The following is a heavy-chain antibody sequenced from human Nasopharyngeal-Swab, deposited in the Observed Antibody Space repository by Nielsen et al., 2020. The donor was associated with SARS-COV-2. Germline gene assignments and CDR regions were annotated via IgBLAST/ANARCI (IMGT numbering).Heavy chain of an antibody. CDR2: INHNERT. Sequence: SETLSLTCAVYGGSFSGFYWNWIRQPPGRGLEWIGEINHNERTNYNPSLKSRITLSVDTSNKQVSLKMRSVTAADTAVYYCVRAGRVGDAFVGLDVWGQGTTVTVSS. D-gene: IGHD3-16*01. CDR1: GGSFSGFY. J-gene: IGHJ6*02. V-gene: IGHV4-34*01. CDR3: VRAGRVGDAFVGLDV.